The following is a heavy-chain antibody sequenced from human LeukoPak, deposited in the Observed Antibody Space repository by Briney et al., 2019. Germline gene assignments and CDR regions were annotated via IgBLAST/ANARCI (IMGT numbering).Heavy chain of an antibody. V-gene: IGHV3-30*18. CDR3: GKEKLPSGYSFLTDY. Sequence: EAGGSLRLSCAASGFTFSSYGMHWVRQAPGEGLEWVAVISYDGPNKYYADSVKGRFTISRDDSKRTLYLKMNSLRAEDTAVYYCGKEKLPSGYSFLTDYWGQGTLVTVSS. CDR2: ISYDGPNK. D-gene: IGHD5-18*01. J-gene: IGHJ4*02. CDR1: GFTFSSYG.